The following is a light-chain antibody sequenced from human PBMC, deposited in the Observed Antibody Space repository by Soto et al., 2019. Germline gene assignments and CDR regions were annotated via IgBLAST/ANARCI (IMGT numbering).Light chain of an antibody. J-gene: IGKJ5*01. CDR1: QGISNY. CDR2: GAS. Sequence: DIHSTHSPSAISSSLVDRVTITCRASQGISNYLAWFQQKPGKVPKRLIYGASSLQGGVPSRFSGSGSGTEFTLTISSLQPEDFATYYCQQSYSTPRDFGQGTRLEI. CDR3: QQSYSTPRD. V-gene: IGKV1-17*03.